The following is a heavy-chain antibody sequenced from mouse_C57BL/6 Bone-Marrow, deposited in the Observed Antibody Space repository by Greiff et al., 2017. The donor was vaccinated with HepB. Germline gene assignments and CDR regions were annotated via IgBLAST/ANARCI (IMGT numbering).Heavy chain of an antibody. CDR1: GYTFTSYW. Sequence: QVQLQQPGAELVRPGTSVKLSCKASGYTFTSYWMHWVKQRPGQGLEWIGVIDPSDSYTNYNQKFKGKATLTVDTSSSTAYMQLSSLTSEDSAVYYCARGSYYPFDYWGQGTTLTVSS. J-gene: IGHJ2*01. D-gene: IGHD2-12*01. V-gene: IGHV1-59*01. CDR3: ARGSYYPFDY. CDR2: IDPSDSYT.